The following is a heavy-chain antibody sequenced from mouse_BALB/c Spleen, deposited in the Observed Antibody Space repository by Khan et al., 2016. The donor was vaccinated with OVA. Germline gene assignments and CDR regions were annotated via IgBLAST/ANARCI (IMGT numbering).Heavy chain of an antibody. J-gene: IGHJ4*01. D-gene: IGHD2-1*01. Sequence: QVQLKESGPGLVAPSQSLSISCTVSGFSLTSYGVNWVRQPPGKGLEWLGVIWGAGSTNYHSALITRLSIITDNSKCQVFLKLNSLQTDDTATYYCDKWGNSYDAIDYWGQGTLVTVSA. V-gene: IGHV2-3*01. CDR3: DKWGNSYDAIDY. CDR1: GFSLTSYG. CDR2: IWGAGST.